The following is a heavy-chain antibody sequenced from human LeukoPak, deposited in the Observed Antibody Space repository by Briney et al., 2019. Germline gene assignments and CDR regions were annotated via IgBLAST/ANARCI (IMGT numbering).Heavy chain of an antibody. CDR2: INPNSGGT. J-gene: IGHJ4*02. CDR3: VRVDFDY. V-gene: IGHV1-2*06. D-gene: IGHD2-15*01. Sequence: GASVKVSCKAFGYTFTGYYMHWGRQAPGQGLEWMGRINPNSGGTNYAQKFQGRVTMTRDTSISTAYMELSRLRSDDTAVYYCVRVDFDYWGQGTLVTVSS. CDR1: GYTFTGYY.